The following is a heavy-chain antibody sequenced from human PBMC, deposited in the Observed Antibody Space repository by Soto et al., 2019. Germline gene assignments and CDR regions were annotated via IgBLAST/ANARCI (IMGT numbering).Heavy chain of an antibody. CDR1: GFTFSSYS. CDR3: ARDTYPWGRAVAAYSQH. Sequence: GGSLRLSCAASGFTFSSYSMNWVRQAPGKGLEWVSSISSSSSYIYYADSVKGRFTISRDNAKNSLYLQMNSLRAEDTAVYYCARDTYPWGRAVAAYSQHRGTGPLLTVSS. D-gene: IGHD3-16*01. V-gene: IGHV3-21*01. CDR2: ISSSSSYI. J-gene: IGHJ1*01.